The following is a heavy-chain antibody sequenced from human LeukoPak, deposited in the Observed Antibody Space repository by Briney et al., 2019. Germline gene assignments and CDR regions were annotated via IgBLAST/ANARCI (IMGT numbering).Heavy chain of an antibody. CDR3: VRGPYGSGISNWFDP. V-gene: IGHV4-59*13. D-gene: IGHD3-10*01. J-gene: IGHJ5*02. CDR2: IYHSGST. Sequence: PSETLSLTCTVSGVSITTYYWSWIRQPPGKGLEWIGYIYHSGSTNYNPSLQSRVTVSVDTSKNQFSLNLTSVTAADTAVYYCVRGPYGSGISNWFDPWGQGTLVIVSS. CDR1: GVSITTYY.